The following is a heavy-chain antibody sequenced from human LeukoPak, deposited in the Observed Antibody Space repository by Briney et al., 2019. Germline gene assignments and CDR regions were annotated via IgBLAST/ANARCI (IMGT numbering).Heavy chain of an antibody. V-gene: IGHV1-46*01. Sequence: GASVNVSFKASGYIFTSYYMHWVRQAPGQGLEWMGIINPSGGSTSYAQKFQGRVTMTRDTSTSTVYMELSSLRSEDTAVYYCAREIAAAEMTDYWGQGTLVTVSS. CDR3: AREIAAAEMTDY. J-gene: IGHJ4*02. CDR2: INPSGGST. D-gene: IGHD6-13*01. CDR1: GYIFTSYY.